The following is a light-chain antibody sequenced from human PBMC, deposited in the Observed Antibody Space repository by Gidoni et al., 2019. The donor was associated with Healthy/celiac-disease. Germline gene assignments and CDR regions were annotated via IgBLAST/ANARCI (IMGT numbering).Light chain of an antibody. CDR2: AAS. Sequence: DIQMPQSPSSLSASVGDRVTITCRASQSISSYLNWYHQKPGKAPKLLIYAASSLQSGVPSRFSGSGSGTDFTLTISSLQPEDFATYYCQQSYSTPRTFGQGTKLEIK. J-gene: IGKJ2*02. V-gene: IGKV1-39*01. CDR1: QSISSY. CDR3: QQSYSTPRT.